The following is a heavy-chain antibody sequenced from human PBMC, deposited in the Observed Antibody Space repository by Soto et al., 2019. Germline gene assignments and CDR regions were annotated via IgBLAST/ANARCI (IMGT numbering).Heavy chain of an antibody. CDR1: GFTCSSYV. CDR3: AKKESGYYPFDY. J-gene: IGHJ4*02. CDR2: ISGKGGRK. V-gene: IGHV3-23*01. D-gene: IGHD3-22*01. Sequence: WGSLTLSCAASGFTCSSYVISWVRQAPGEGLEWVSLISGKGGRKYYADSVKGRFTISRDNSKNILYLQMNSLRAEDTAVYYCAKKESGYYPFDYWGQGTLVTVSS.